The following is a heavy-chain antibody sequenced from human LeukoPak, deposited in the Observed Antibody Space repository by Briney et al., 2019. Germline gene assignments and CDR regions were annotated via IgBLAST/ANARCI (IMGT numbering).Heavy chain of an antibody. J-gene: IGHJ4*02. CDR1: GGSFSGYY. Sequence: PSETLSLTCAVYGGSFSGYYWSWIRQPPGKGLEWSGEINHSGSTNYNPSLKSRVTISVDTSKNQFSLKLSSVAAADTAVYYCARGGRTRRITMIVVVTQSGYFDYWGQGTLVTVSS. CDR3: ARGGRTRRITMIVVVTQSGYFDY. CDR2: INHSGST. V-gene: IGHV4-34*01. D-gene: IGHD3-22*01.